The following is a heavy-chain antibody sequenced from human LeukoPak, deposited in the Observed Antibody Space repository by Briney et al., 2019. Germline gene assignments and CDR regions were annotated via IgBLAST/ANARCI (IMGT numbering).Heavy chain of an antibody. CDR3: ARGGNDYGGNSRAFDI. CDR2: INTNTGNP. Sequence: ASVKVSCKASGYTFTSYAMNWVRQAPGQGLEWMGWINTNTGNPTYAQGFTGRFVFSLDTSVSTAYLQISSLKAEDTAVYYCARGGNDYGGNSRAFDIWGQGTMVTVSS. CDR1: GYTFTSYA. V-gene: IGHV7-4-1*02. J-gene: IGHJ3*02. D-gene: IGHD4-23*01.